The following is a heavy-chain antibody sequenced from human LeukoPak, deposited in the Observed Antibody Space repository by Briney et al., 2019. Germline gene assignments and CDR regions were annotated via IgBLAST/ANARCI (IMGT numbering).Heavy chain of an antibody. V-gene: IGHV3-9*01. Sequence: GGSLRLSCAASGFTFDDYAMHWVRQAPGKGLEWVSGISWNSGSIGYADSVKGRFTISRDNAKNSLYLQMNSLRAEDTALYYCAKDMNYCDSGRAYYYYGMDVWGQGTTVTVSS. D-gene: IGHD3-22*01. CDR3: AKDMNYCDSGRAYYYYGMDV. CDR2: ISWNSGSI. CDR1: GFTFDDYA. J-gene: IGHJ6*02.